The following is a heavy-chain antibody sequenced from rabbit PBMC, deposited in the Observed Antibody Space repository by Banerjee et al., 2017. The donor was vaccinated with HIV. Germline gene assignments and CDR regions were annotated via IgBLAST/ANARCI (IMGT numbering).Heavy chain of an antibody. CDR2: IYAGSSGVT. CDR3: ARDTYASSAYVFYFNL. Sequence: QSLEESGGGLVKPGASLTLTCTASGFSFSSSYYMCWVRQAPGKGLEWIGCIYAGSSGVTYYASWAKGRFTISKTSSTTVTLQMTSLTAADTATYFCARDTYASSAYVFYFNLWGPGTLVTVS. V-gene: IGHV1S40*01. CDR1: GFSFSSSYY. D-gene: IGHD1-1*01. J-gene: IGHJ4*01.